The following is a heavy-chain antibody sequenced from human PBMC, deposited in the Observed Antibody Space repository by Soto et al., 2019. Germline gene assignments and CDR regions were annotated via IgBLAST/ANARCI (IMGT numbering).Heavy chain of an antibody. CDR1: GGSISSGGYY. Sequence: SETLSLTCTVSGGSISSGGYYWSWIRQHPGKGLEWIGYIYYSGSTYYNPSLKSRVTISVDTSKNQFSLKLSSVTAADTAVYYCARGGAMVRGVIDDYYFDYWGQGTLVTVSS. CDR3: ARGGAMVRGVIDDYYFDY. CDR2: IYYSGST. D-gene: IGHD3-10*01. J-gene: IGHJ4*02. V-gene: IGHV4-31*03.